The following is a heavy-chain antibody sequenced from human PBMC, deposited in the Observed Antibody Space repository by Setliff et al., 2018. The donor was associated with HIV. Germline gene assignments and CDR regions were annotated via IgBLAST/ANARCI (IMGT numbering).Heavy chain of an antibody. CDR1: GYTFTSYG. CDR3: ARLGSGWSDSYYYAMDI. V-gene: IGHV1-18*01. CDR2: ISAYNGNT. J-gene: IGHJ6*02. D-gene: IGHD6-19*01. Sequence: ASVKVSCKASGYTFTSYGISWVRQAPGQGLEWMGWISAYNGNTNYAQKLQGRVTMTTDTSTSRAYMELRSLRSDDTAVYFCARLGSGWSDSYYYAMDIWGQGTTVTVS.